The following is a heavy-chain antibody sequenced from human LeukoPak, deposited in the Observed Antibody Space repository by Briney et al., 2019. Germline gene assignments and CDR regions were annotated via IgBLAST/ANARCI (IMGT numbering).Heavy chain of an antibody. CDR3: TTDPSGGYDRERGDY. J-gene: IGHJ4*02. D-gene: IGHD5-12*01. Sequence: GGSLRLSCAASGFTFSNAWMSWVRQAPGKGLEWVGRIKSKTDGGTTDYAAPVKGRFTISRDDSKNTLYLQMNSLKTEDTAVYYCTTDPSGGYDRERGDYWGQGTLVTVSS. CDR2: IKSKTDGGTT. CDR1: GFTFSNAW. V-gene: IGHV3-15*01.